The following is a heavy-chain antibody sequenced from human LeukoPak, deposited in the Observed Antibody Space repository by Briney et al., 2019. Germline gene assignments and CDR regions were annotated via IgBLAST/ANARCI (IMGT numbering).Heavy chain of an antibody. Sequence: SETLSLTCTVSGGSISSSSYYWGWIRQPPGKGLEWIGSIYYSGSTYYNPSLKSRVTISVDTSKNQFSLKLSSVTAADTAVYYCARQSYYDFWSVTLNWFDPWGQGTLVTVPS. CDR2: IYYSGST. D-gene: IGHD3-3*01. CDR1: GGSISSSSYY. CDR3: ARQSYYDFWSVTLNWFDP. J-gene: IGHJ5*02. V-gene: IGHV4-39*01.